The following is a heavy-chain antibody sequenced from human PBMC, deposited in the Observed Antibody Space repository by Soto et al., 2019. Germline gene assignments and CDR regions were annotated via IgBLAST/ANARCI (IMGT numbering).Heavy chain of an antibody. CDR1: GGSISSGGYY. Sequence: SETLSLTCTVSGGSISSGGYYWSWIRQHPGKGLEWIGYIYYSGSTYYNPSLKSRVTISVDTSKNQFSLKLSSVTAADTAVYYCARDQDILTGYYNHVAKIYGMDAWGQGTTVTVSS. CDR3: ARDQDILTGYYNHVAKIYGMDA. D-gene: IGHD3-9*01. J-gene: IGHJ6*02. CDR2: IYYSGST. V-gene: IGHV4-31*03.